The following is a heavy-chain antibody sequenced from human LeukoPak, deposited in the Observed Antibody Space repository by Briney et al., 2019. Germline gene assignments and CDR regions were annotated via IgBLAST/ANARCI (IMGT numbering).Heavy chain of an antibody. CDR3: ARTTVQSSFDY. D-gene: IGHD4-11*01. V-gene: IGHV4-39*01. J-gene: IGHJ4*02. CDR2: IYYSGST. Sequence: SETLSLTCTVSGGSISSSSYNWGWIRQPPGKGLEWIGSIYYSGSTYYNPSLKSRVTISVDTSKNQFSLKLSSVTAADTAVYYCARTTVQSSFDYWGQGTLVTVSS. CDR1: GGSISSSSYN.